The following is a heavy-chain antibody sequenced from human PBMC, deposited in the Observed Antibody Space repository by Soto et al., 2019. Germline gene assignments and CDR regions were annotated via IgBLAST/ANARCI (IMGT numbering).Heavy chain of an antibody. CDR3: AREGNLGRWLQPLDF. D-gene: IGHD5-12*01. Sequence: SETLSLTCTVSGDSISAYSWIWVRQPPGKGLEWIGNIHYNGNTKYSPSLKSRVTMSVDTSKNHFSLRLISVTAADTAIYFCAREGNLGRWLQPLDFWGQGTLVTVSS. V-gene: IGHV4-59*01. CDR1: GDSISAYS. CDR2: IHYNGNT. J-gene: IGHJ4*02.